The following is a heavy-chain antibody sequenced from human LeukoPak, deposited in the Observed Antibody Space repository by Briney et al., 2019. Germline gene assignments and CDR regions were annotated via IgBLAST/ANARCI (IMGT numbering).Heavy chain of an antibody. D-gene: IGHD3-22*01. CDR1: GGTFSSYA. Sequence: SVKVSCKASGGTFSSYAISWVRQAPGQGLEWMGGIIPIFGTANYAQKFQGRVTITADESTSTAYMELSSLRSEDTAVYYCARVWAYYYDSSGYYPHDAFDIWGQGTMVTVSS. CDR3: ARVWAYYYDSSGYYPHDAFDI. CDR2: IIPIFGTA. J-gene: IGHJ3*02. V-gene: IGHV1-69*13.